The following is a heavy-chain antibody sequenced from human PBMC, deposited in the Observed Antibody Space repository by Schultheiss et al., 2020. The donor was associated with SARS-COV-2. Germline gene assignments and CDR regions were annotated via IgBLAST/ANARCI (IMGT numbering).Heavy chain of an antibody. CDR1: GGSISSGSYY. CDR3: ARSPSEKDIVVVPAANY. Sequence: SETLSLTCTVSGGSISSGSYYWSWIRQPPGKGLEWIGYIYYSGSTNYNPSLKSRVTISVDTSKNQFSLKLSSVTAADTAVYYCARSPSEKDIVVVPAANYWGQGTLVTVSS. CDR2: IYYSGST. J-gene: IGHJ4*02. V-gene: IGHV4-39*01. D-gene: IGHD2-2*01.